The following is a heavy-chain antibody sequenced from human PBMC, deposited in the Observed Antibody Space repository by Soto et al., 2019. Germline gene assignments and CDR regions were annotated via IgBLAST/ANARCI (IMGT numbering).Heavy chain of an antibody. CDR1: GFTFSSYG. CDR3: ARDHVEMATKPHWYFDL. Sequence: QVQLVESGGGVVQPGRSLRLSCAASGFTFSSYGMHWVRQAPGKGLEWVAVIWYDGSNKYYADSVKGRFTISRDNSKNTLYLQMNSLRAEDTAVYYCARDHVEMATKPHWYFDLWGRGTLVTVSS. V-gene: IGHV3-33*01. D-gene: IGHD5-12*01. J-gene: IGHJ2*01. CDR2: IWYDGSNK.